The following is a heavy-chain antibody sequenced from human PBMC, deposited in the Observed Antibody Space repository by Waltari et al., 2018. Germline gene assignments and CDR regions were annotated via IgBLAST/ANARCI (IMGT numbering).Heavy chain of an antibody. V-gene: IGHV1-2*06. CDR3: ARVVRIAARPASLDY. Sequence: GRINPNSGGTNYAQKFQGRVTMTRDTSISTAYMELSRLRSDDTAVYYCARVVRIAARPASLDYWGQGTLVTVSS. D-gene: IGHD6-6*01. J-gene: IGHJ4*02. CDR2: INPNSGGT.